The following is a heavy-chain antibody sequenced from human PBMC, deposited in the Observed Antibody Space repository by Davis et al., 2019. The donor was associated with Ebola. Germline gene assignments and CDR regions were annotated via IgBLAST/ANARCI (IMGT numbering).Heavy chain of an antibody. CDR2: INHSGNT. CDR1: GGSLSGYY. D-gene: IGHD5-12*01. J-gene: IGHJ4*02. Sequence: SETLSLTCDVYGGSLSGYYWSWIRQPPGKGLEWIGEINHSGNTNYNPSLKSRVTISVDTSKNQFSLKLSSVTAADTAVYYCARGVYSGYGVFDYWGQGTLVTVSS. CDR3: ARGVYSGYGVFDY. V-gene: IGHV4-34*01.